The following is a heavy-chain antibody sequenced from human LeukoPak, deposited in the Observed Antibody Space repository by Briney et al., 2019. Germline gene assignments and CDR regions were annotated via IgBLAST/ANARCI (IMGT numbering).Heavy chain of an antibody. D-gene: IGHD1-26*01. Sequence: GGSPRLSCAASGFTINSYWMSWVRQPPGKGLEWVGNIEKDGSDKYYVDSVKGRFTISRDNAKNSLYLQMSSLRAEDTAVYYCARDLLSGSYYGVNYWGQGTLVTVSS. V-gene: IGHV3-7*04. CDR1: GFTINSYW. J-gene: IGHJ4*02. CDR3: ARDLLSGSYYGVNY. CDR2: IEKDGSDK.